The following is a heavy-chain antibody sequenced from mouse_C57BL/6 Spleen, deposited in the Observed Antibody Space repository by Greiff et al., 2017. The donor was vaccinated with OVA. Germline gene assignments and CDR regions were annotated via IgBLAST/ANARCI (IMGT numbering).Heavy chain of an antibody. Sequence: VQLQQSGAELVRPGASVKLSCTASGFNIKDDYMHWVKQRPEQGLEWIGWIDPENGDTEHASKFQGKATITADTSSNTAYLQLSSLTSEDTAVYYCTRRYYYAMDDWGQGTSVTVSS. CDR3: TRRYYYAMDD. J-gene: IGHJ4*01. V-gene: IGHV14-4*01. CDR1: GFNIKDDY. CDR2: IDPENGDT.